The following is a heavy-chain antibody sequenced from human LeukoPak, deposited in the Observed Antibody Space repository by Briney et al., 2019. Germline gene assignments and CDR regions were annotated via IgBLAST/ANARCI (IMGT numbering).Heavy chain of an antibody. CDR2: VSGSAAST. V-gene: IGHV3-23*01. D-gene: IGHD5-18*01. CDR1: GFTFNNYA. Sequence: GGSLRLSCAASGFTFNNYAMYWVRQAPGKGLEWVSGVSGSAASTFYAESVEGRFTVSRDNSKNTLYLQLNSLTAEDTAVYYCAKEGCTYGYHYFYYYIDVWGMGTTVTVSS. J-gene: IGHJ6*03. CDR3: AKEGCTYGYHYFYYYIDV.